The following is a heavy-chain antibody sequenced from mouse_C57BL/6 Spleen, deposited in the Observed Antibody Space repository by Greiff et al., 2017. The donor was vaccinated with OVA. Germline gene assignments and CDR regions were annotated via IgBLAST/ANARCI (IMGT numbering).Heavy chain of an antibody. CDR2: ISSGSSTI. CDR1: GFTFSDYG. CDR3: AREWNDTAMDY. Sequence: EVMLVESGGGLVKPGGSLKLSCAASGFTFSDYGMHWVRQAPEKGLEWVAYISSGSSTIYYADTVKGRFTISIDNANNTLFLQMTSLRSEDTAMYYCAREWNDTAMDYWGQGTTLTVSS. V-gene: IGHV5-17*01. J-gene: IGHJ2*01. D-gene: IGHD2-12*01.